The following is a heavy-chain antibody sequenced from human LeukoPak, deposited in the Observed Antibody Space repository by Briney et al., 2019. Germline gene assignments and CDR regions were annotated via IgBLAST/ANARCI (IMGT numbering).Heavy chain of an antibody. V-gene: IGHV3-64*01. J-gene: IGHJ6*03. CDR2: ISSNGGST. CDR3: ARDPEYSGTSGIYYYYYYMDV. Sequence: GGSLRLSCAASGFTFSSYAMHWLRQAPGKGLEYVSAISSNGGSTYYANSVKGRFTISRDNSKNTLYLQMGSLRAEDMAVYYCARDPEYSGTSGIYYYYYYMDVWGKGTTVTVSS. CDR1: GFTFSSYA. D-gene: IGHD1-26*01.